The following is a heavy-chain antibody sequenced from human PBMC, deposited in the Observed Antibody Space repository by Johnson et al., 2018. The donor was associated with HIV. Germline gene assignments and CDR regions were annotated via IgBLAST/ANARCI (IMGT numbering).Heavy chain of an antibody. CDR2: ISYDGNNK. CDR3: AKVCYSGSYLDASDI. V-gene: IGHV3-30*18. D-gene: IGHD1-26*01. Sequence: QVQLVESGGGVVQPGRSLRLSFAASGFTLSSYGMHWVRQAPGKGLEWVAVISYDGNNKHYGDSVKGRFTISRDNSKNTLYLQMNSLRPEDTALYYCAKVCYSGSYLDASDIWGQGTMVTVSS. CDR1: GFTLSSYG. J-gene: IGHJ3*02.